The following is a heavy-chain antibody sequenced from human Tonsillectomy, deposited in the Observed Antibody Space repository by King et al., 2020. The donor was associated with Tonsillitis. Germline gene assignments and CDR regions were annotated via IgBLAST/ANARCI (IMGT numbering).Heavy chain of an antibody. CDR1: GYTFTGYY. CDR2: INPNSGGT. V-gene: IGHV1-2*02. CDR3: ARQKVDVWLGRGGAFDI. J-gene: IGHJ3*02. D-gene: IGHD5-18*01. Sequence: QLVQSGAEVKKPGASVKVSCKASGYTFTGYYMHWVRQAPGQGLEWMGWINPNSGGTNYAQKFQGRVTMTRDTSISTAYMELSRLRSDDTAVYYCARQKVDVWLGRGGAFDIWGQGTMVTVSS.